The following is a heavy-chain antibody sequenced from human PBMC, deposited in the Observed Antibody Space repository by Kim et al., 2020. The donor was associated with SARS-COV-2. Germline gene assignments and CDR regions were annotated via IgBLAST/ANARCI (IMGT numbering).Heavy chain of an antibody. CDR3: TRGTLATGFDP. D-gene: IGHD6-25*01. V-gene: IGHV1-3*01. Sequence: KYTQKFQGRVTITRDTSASTAYIELRSLGSEDTAVYYCTRGTLATGFDPWGQGTLVTVSS. J-gene: IGHJ5*02.